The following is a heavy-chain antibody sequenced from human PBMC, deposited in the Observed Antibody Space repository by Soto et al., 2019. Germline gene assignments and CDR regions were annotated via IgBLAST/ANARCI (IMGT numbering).Heavy chain of an antibody. V-gene: IGHV4-34*01. CDR3: ARHEITVTLRPQNWLGP. J-gene: IGHJ5*02. D-gene: IGHD4-4*01. Sequence: SETVSLTCAVYGGSFSGYYWSWIRQPPGKGLEWIGEINHSGSTNYNPSLKSRVTISVDTSKNQFSLKLSSVTAADTAVYYCARHEITVTLRPQNWLGPWGQGTLVTVSS. CDR1: GGSFSGYY. CDR2: INHSGST.